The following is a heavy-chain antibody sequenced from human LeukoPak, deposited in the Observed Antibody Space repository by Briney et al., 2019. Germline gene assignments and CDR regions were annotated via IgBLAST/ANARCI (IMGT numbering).Heavy chain of an antibody. D-gene: IGHD1-26*01. CDR2: ISYDGSNK. CDR3: AKAVGARPYYYYYYYMDV. Sequence: PGGSLRLSCAASGFTFSSYGMHWVRQAPGKGLEWVAVISYDGSNKYYADSVKGRFTISRDNSKNTLYLQMNSLRAEDTAVYYCAKAVGARPYYYYYYYMDVWGKGTTVTVSS. J-gene: IGHJ6*03. CDR1: GFTFSSYG. V-gene: IGHV3-30*18.